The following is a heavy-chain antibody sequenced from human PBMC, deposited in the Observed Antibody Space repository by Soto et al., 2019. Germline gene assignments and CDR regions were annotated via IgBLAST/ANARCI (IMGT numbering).Heavy chain of an antibody. CDR3: ARSTPLYASESSRFDP. J-gene: IGHJ5*02. CDR1: GGSISSSNYY. V-gene: IGHV4-39*01. Sequence: SETLSLTCTVSGGSISSSNYYWGWIRQPPGKGLEWIGTMHYSGSTNYNPSLKSRVTISVDTSKNQFSLKLSSVTAADTAVYYCARSTPLYASESSRFDPWGQGALVTVSS. D-gene: IGHD3-10*01. CDR2: MHYSGST.